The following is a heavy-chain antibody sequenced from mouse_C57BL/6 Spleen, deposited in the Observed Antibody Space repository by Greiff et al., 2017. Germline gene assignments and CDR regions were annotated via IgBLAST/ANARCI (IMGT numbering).Heavy chain of an antibody. V-gene: IGHV1-59*01. Sequence: QVQLQQPGAELVRPGTSVKLSCTASGYTFTSYWMHWVKQRPGQGLEWIGVIDPSDSYTNYNQKFKGKATLTVDTSSSTAYMQLSSLTSEDSAVYYCAVYGSSFNYWGQGTTLTVSS. CDR3: AVYGSSFNY. D-gene: IGHD1-1*01. CDR2: IDPSDSYT. J-gene: IGHJ2*01. CDR1: GYTFTSYW.